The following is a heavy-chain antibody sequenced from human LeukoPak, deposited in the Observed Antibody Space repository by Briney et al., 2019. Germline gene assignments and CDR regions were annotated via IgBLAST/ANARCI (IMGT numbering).Heavy chain of an antibody. CDR3: ARHYDILTGSYGMDV. V-gene: IGHV5-10-1*01. J-gene: IGHJ6*02. CDR2: IDPSGSYT. D-gene: IGHD3-9*01. Sequence: GESLKISCKGSGYSFTSYWISWVRQMPGKGLEWMGRIDPSGSYTNYSPSFQGHVTISADRSISTAYLQWSSLKASDTAMYYCARHYDILTGSYGMDVWGQGTTVTVSS. CDR1: GYSFTSYW.